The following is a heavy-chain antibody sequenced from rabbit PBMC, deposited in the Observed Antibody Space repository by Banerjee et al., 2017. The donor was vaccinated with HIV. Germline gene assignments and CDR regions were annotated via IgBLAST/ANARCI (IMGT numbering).Heavy chain of an antibody. V-gene: IGHV1S40*01. CDR3: ARGYYSSGWGQFNL. J-gene: IGHJ4*01. D-gene: IGHD4-1*01. CDR1: GFSFSSGYD. Sequence: QQLEESGGGLVKPGASLTLTCNASGFSFSSGYDMCWVRQAPGKGLEWIACNYTGDGGAYYASWAKGRFTISKTSSTTVTLQMTSLTAADTATYFCARGYYSSGWGQFNLWGPGTLVTV. CDR2: NYTGDGGA.